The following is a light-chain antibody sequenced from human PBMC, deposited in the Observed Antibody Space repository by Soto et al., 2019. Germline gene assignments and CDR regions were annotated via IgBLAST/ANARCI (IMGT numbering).Light chain of an antibody. CDR2: GAS. CDR3: QQFGSSPYT. J-gene: IGKJ2*01. Sequence: EIVLTQSPGTLSLSPGERATLSCRASQSVSSNNLAWYQQKPGQAPRLLIYGASNRATGIPDRFSGSGSGTDFTLTISRLEPEDFAMYYCQQFGSSPYTFGQGTKLEIK. CDR1: QSVSSNN. V-gene: IGKV3-20*01.